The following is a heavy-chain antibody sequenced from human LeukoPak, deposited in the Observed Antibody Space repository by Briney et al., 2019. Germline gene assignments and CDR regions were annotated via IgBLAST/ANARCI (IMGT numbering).Heavy chain of an antibody. Sequence: KPSETLSLTCAVYGGSFSGYYWSWIRQPPGKGLEWIGEINHSGSTNYNPSLESRVTISVDTSKNQFSLKLSSVTAADTAVYYCARPRYSVLGLFDLWGRGTLVTVSS. V-gene: IGHV4-34*01. CDR2: INHSGST. J-gene: IGHJ2*01. CDR1: GGSFSGYY. CDR3: ARPRYSVLGLFDL. D-gene: IGHD2-15*01.